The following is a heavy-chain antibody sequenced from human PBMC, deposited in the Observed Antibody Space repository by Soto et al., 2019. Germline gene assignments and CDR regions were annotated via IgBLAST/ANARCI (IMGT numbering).Heavy chain of an antibody. CDR2: IIPIFGTA. CDR3: VSDFDKYYYYGMDV. J-gene: IGHJ6*02. V-gene: IGHV1-69*01. Sequence: QVPLGQSGAEVKKPGSSVKVSCKASGGTFSSYAISWVRQAPGQGLEWMGGIIPIFGTANYAQKFQGRVTITADESTSTAYMELSSLRSEDTAVYYCVSDFDKYYYYGMDVWGQGTTVTVSS. CDR1: GGTFSSYA. D-gene: IGHD3-9*01.